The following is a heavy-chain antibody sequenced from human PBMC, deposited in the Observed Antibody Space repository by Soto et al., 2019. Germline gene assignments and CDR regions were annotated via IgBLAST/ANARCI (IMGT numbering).Heavy chain of an antibody. CDR3: ARSPGGYYID. CDR1: GFSFSSYR. J-gene: IGHJ3*01. Sequence: EVQLVESGGGLVQPGGSLRLSCADSGFSFSSYRMHWVRQGPGKGLVWVSRINTDGSSTNYADSVKGRFTISRDNAKNTVYLHMNSLRAEDTAVYYCARSPGGYYIDWGQGTMVTVSS. V-gene: IGHV3-74*01. D-gene: IGHD3-9*01. CDR2: INTDGSST.